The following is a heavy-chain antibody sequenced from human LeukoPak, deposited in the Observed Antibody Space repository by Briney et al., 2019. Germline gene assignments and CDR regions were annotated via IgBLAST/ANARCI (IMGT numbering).Heavy chain of an antibody. D-gene: IGHD3-10*01. CDR2: ISGSGGST. CDR1: GFTFSSYA. Sequence: GGSLRLSCAASGFTFSSYAMSWVRQAPGKGLEWVSAISGSGGSTYYADSVKGRFTISRDNSKNTLYLQMNSLRAEDTAVYYCARGDYYGSGSYYSVFDYWGQGTLVTVSS. CDR3: ARGDYYGSGSYYSVFDY. V-gene: IGHV3-23*01. J-gene: IGHJ4*02.